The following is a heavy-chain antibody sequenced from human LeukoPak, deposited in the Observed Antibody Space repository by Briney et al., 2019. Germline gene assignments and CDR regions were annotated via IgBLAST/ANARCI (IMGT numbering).Heavy chain of an antibody. Sequence: SETLSLTCAVSGGSISSGNWWSWVRQPPGKGLEWIGEIYHSGSTNYNPSLKSRVAISVDKSKNQFSLTLSSVTAADTAMYYCARTGALGYYYYGMDVWGQGTTVTVSS. J-gene: IGHJ6*02. CDR2: IYHSGST. D-gene: IGHD1-1*01. V-gene: IGHV4-4*02. CDR3: ARTGALGYYYYGMDV. CDR1: GGSISSGNW.